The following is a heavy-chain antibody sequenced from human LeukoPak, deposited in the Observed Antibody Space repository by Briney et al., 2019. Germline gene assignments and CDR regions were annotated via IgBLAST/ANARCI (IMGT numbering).Heavy chain of an antibody. CDR2: VYYTGIT. D-gene: IGHD1-1*01. V-gene: IGHV4-59*01. J-gene: IGHJ4*02. CDR1: GVSLSSYY. Sequence: PSETLSLTCTVSGVSLSSYYWGWIRQPPGKGLEWIGYVYYTGITNYNPSLKSRVTISLDTSKNHFSLKLSSVTAADTAVYYCVSQLGGTTFHWGQGTLVTVSS. CDR3: VSQLGGTTFH.